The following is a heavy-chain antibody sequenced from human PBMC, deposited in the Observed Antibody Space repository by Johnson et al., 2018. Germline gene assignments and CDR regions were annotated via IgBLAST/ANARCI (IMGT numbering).Heavy chain of an antibody. CDR1: GFTFEDYA. V-gene: IGHV3-9*01. J-gene: IGHJ6*02. D-gene: IGHD7-27*01. CDR3: AKGTGTPRYYGMDV. Sequence: VQLVQSGGGLVQPGGSLRLSCAASGFTFEDYAMHWVRQAPGKGLEWVSGISWNSGSIGYADSVKGRFTISRDNSKNTLYLQMNSLRAEETAVYYCAKGTGTPRYYGMDVWGQGTTVTVSS. CDR2: ISWNSGSI.